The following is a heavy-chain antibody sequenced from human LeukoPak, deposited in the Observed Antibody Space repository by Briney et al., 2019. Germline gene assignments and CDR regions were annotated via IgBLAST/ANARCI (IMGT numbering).Heavy chain of an antibody. Sequence: PGGSLRLSCAASGLTFSAYSMSWVRQAPGKGLEWVSAIGVSGVDTYYADSVKGRFTISRDNSKNTLYLQMNSLRAEDTAVYYCAKPRADYDILTGYSYYFDYWGQGTLVTVSS. V-gene: IGHV3-23*01. D-gene: IGHD3-9*01. J-gene: IGHJ4*02. CDR3: AKPRADYDILTGYSYYFDY. CDR1: GLTFSAYS. CDR2: IGVSGVDT.